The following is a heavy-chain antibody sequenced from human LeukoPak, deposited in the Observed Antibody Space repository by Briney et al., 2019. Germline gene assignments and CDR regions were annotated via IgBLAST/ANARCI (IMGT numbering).Heavy chain of an antibody. D-gene: IGHD3-22*01. V-gene: IGHV3-23*01. CDR3: AKDYYDSSGYFLSEYFQH. CDR1: GFTFSSYA. CDR2: ISGSGGST. Sequence: GGSLRLSCAASGFTFSSYAMSWVRQAPGKGLEWVSAISGSGGSTYYADSVKGRFTISRDNSKNTLYLQMNSLRAEDTAVYYCAKDYYDSSGYFLSEYFQHWGQGTLVTVSS. J-gene: IGHJ1*01.